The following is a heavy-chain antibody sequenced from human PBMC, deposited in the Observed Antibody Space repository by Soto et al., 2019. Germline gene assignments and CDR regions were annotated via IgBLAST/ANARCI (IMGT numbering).Heavy chain of an antibody. CDR3: ARALPIGRQILLWFDP. CDR1: GGSFSGYY. J-gene: IGHJ5*02. V-gene: IGHV4-34*01. Sequence: KTSETLSLTCAVYGGSFSGYYWSWIRQPPGKGLEWVGEINHSGSTNYNPSLKSRVTISVDTSKNQFSLKLSSVTAADTAVYYCARALPIGRQILLWFDPWGQGTLVTVSS. D-gene: IGHD1-1*01. CDR2: INHSGST.